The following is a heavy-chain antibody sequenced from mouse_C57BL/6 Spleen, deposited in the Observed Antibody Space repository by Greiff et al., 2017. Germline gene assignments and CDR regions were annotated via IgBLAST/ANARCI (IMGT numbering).Heavy chain of an antibody. V-gene: IGHV5-16*01. CDR1: GFTFSDYY. Sequence: EVKVVESEGGLVQPGSSMKLSCTASGFTFSDYYMAWVRQVPEKGLEWVANINYDGSSTYYLDSLKSRFIISRDNAKNILYLQMSSLKSEDTATYYCARDNYDCFDYWGQGTTLTVSS. CDR3: ARDNYDCFDY. D-gene: IGHD2-4*01. J-gene: IGHJ2*01. CDR2: INYDGSST.